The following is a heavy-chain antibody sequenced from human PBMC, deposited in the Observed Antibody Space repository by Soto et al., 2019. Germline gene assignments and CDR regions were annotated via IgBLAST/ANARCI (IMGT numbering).Heavy chain of an antibody. CDR3: ARGYYWHDY. CDR2: ISYDGSNK. D-gene: IGHD1-20*01. V-gene: IGHV3-30-3*01. J-gene: IGHJ4*02. Sequence: QVQLVESGGGVVQPGRSLRLSCAASGFTFSSYAMHWVRQAPGKGLEWVAVISYDGSNKYYADSVKGRFTISRDNSKNTLYLQMNSLRAEDTAVYYCARGYYWHDYWGQGTLVTVSS. CDR1: GFTFSSYA.